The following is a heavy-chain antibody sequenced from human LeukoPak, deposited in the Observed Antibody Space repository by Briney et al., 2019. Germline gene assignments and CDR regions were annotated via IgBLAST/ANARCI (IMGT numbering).Heavy chain of an antibody. CDR1: GFTVSNNY. J-gene: IGHJ4*02. CDR3: AGRRVLEACFDY. V-gene: IGHV3-66*02. CDR2: IYSGDNT. D-gene: IGHD2-8*01. Sequence: PGGSLRLSCAASGFTVSNNYMSWVRQAPGKGLEWVSVIYSGDNTYYVESVKGRFTISRDNSKNTLFLQMNRLRAEDTAVYYCAGRRVLEACFDYWGQGTLVTVSS.